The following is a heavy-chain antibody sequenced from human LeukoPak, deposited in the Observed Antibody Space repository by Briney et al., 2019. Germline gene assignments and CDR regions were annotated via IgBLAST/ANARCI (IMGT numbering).Heavy chain of an antibody. V-gene: IGHV4-61*02. Sequence: PSQTLSLTCTVSGGSISSGSYYWSWIRQPAGKGLEWIGRIYTSGSTNYNPSLKSRVTISVDTSKNQFSLKLSSVTAADTAVYYCARVPSRAQSGFDYWGQGTLVTVSS. CDR2: IYTSGST. J-gene: IGHJ4*02. D-gene: IGHD2-2*01. CDR1: GGSISSGSYY. CDR3: ARVPSRAQSGFDY.